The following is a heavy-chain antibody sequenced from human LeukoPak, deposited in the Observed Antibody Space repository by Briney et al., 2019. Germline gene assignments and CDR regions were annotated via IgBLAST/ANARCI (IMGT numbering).Heavy chain of an antibody. V-gene: IGHV1-69-2*01. D-gene: IGHD1-1*01. CDR2: VDPEDGET. J-gene: IGHJ6*03. Sequence: ASVKISCQVSGYTFTDYYMHWVQQAPGKGLEWMGLVDPEDGETIYAEKFQGRVAITADTSTDTAYMELSSLRSEDTAVYYCATDPTTPGHYYYMDVWGKGTTVTVSS. CDR1: GYTFTDYY. CDR3: ATDPTTPGHYYYMDV.